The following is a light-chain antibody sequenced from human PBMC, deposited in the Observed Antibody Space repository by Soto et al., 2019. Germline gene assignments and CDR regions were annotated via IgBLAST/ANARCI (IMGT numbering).Light chain of an antibody. CDR2: KAS. CDR1: QTMSSW. CDR3: QHYHSYSEA. J-gene: IGKJ1*01. Sequence: DIQMTQSPSTLSGSVGDRVTITCRASQTMSSWLAWYQQKPGKAPKLLIYKASTLKSGVPSRFSGSGSGTEFTLTIRSLQPDDFATYYCQHYHSYSEAFGQGTKVELK. V-gene: IGKV1-5*03.